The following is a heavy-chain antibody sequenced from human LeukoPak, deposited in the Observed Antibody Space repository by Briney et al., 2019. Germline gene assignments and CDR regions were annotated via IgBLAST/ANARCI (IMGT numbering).Heavy chain of an antibody. J-gene: IGHJ4*02. D-gene: IGHD2-2*01. CDR1: GFTFTSSA. Sequence: SVKVSCKATGFTFTSSAMQWVRQARGQRLEWIGWIVVGSGNTNYAQKFQERVTITRDMSTSTAYMELSSLRSEDTAVYYCAAVRYCSSTSCSRHPIFDYWGQGTLVTVSS. V-gene: IGHV1-58*02. CDR2: IVVGSGNT. CDR3: AAVRYCSSTSCSRHPIFDY.